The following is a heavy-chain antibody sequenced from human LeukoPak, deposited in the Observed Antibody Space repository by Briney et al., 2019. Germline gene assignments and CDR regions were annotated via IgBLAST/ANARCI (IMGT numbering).Heavy chain of an antibody. J-gene: IGHJ4*02. CDR3: ARTLYISAAPGGFDY. V-gene: IGHV3-30*02. D-gene: IGHD6-13*01. CDR1: GFTFSSYG. Sequence: GGSLRLSCAASGFTFSSYGMPWVRQAPGKGLEWVAFIRYDGSNKYYADSVKGRFTISRDNSKNTLYLQMNSLRAEDAAVYYCARTLYISAAPGGFDYWGQGTLVTVSS. CDR2: IRYDGSNK.